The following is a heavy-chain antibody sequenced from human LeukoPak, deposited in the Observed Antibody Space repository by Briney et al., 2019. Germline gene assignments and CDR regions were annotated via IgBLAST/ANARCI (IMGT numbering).Heavy chain of an antibody. CDR2: ISSSSSTI. CDR3: ARRRCTSTSCFADY. CDR1: GFTFSSYS. Sequence: GGSLRLSCAASGFTFSSYSMNWVRQAPGKGLEWVPYISSSSSTIYYADSVKGRFTISRDNAKNSLHLQMNSLRAEDTAVYYCARRRCTSTSCFADYWGQGTLVTVSS. J-gene: IGHJ4*02. D-gene: IGHD2-2*01. V-gene: IGHV3-48*04.